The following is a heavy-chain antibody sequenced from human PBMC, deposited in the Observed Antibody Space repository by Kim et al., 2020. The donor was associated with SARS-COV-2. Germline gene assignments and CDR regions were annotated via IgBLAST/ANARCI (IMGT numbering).Heavy chain of an antibody. Sequence: SVKVSCKASGGTFSSYAISWVRQAPGQGLEWMGGIIPIFGTANYAQKFQGRVTITADESTSTAYMELSSLRSEDTAVYYCARDGSGSYYYYYGMDVWGQGTTVTVSS. J-gene: IGHJ6*02. CDR1: GGTFSSYA. V-gene: IGHV1-69*13. CDR2: IIPIFGTA. CDR3: ARDGSGSYYYYYGMDV. D-gene: IGHD3-10*01.